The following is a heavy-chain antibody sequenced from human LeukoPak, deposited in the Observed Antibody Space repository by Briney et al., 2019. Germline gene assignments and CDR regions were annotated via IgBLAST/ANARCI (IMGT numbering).Heavy chain of an antibody. CDR3: TTSTILSGLSDYYYYYMDV. CDR2: IKSKTDGGTT. J-gene: IGHJ6*03. CDR1: GFTFSSYA. V-gene: IGHV3-15*01. D-gene: IGHD3-9*01. Sequence: GGSLRLSCAASGFTFSSYAMSWVRQAPGKGLEWVGRIKSKTDGGTTDYAAPVKGRFTISRDDSKNTLYLQMNSLKTEDTAVYYCTTSTILSGLSDYYYYYMDVWGKGTTVTVSS.